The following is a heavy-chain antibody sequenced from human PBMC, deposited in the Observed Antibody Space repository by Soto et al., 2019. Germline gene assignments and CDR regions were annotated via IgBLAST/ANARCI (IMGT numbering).Heavy chain of an antibody. CDR1: GYTFTSYA. J-gene: IGHJ5*02. CDR2: INAGNGNT. D-gene: IGHD6-19*01. CDR3: ARGGGWYVWFDP. Sequence: QVQLLQSGAEEKKPGASVKVSCKASGYTFTSYAMHWVRQAPGQRLEWMGWINAGNGNTKYSQKFQGRVTITRDTSASTADMELSSLRSEDTAVYYCARGGGWYVWFDPWGQGTLVTVSS. V-gene: IGHV1-3*05.